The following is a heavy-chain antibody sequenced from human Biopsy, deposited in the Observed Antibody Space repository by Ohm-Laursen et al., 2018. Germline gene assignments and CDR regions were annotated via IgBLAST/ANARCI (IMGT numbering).Heavy chain of an antibody. Sequence: SLRLSCSASGFTFSDYYMSWIRQAPGKGLEWVSYISSRTNTIYYADSVKGRFTISRDNAKNSLYLQMNRLRAEDTAVYYCARGSVAPDFWGQGTLVTVSS. CDR3: ARGSVAPDF. J-gene: IGHJ4*02. CDR2: ISSRTNTI. V-gene: IGHV3-11*01. CDR1: GFTFSDYY.